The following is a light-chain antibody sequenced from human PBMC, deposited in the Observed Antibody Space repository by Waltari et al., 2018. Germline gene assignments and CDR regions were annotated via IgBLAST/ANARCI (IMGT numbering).Light chain of an antibody. V-gene: IGLV1-47*01. J-gene: IGLJ3*02. Sequence: QSVLTQSPSASGTPGQRVTISCSGSSSNIGANYVYWYQQFPGTAPRLLIYRSYQRPPGVPDRFSGSKSGTSASLAISVLRSEDEADYYCATWDDSRNAWVFGGGTRLTAL. CDR1: SSNIGANY. CDR2: RSY. CDR3: ATWDDSRNAWV.